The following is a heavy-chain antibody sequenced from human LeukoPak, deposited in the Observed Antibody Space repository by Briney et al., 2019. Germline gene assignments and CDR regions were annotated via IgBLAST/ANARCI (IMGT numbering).Heavy chain of an antibody. CDR2: INHSGST. V-gene: IGHV4-34*01. J-gene: IGHJ6*03. Sequence: SETLSLTCSVSDDSITMYYWSWIRQPPGKGLEWIGEINHSGSTNYNPSLKSRVTISVDTSKNQFSLKLSSVTAADTAVYYCARHLRVPNYYGSGSYYKGPAYYYYYYMDVWGKGTTVTISS. CDR3: ARHLRVPNYYGSGSYYKGPAYYYYYYMDV. D-gene: IGHD3-10*01. CDR1: DDSITMYY.